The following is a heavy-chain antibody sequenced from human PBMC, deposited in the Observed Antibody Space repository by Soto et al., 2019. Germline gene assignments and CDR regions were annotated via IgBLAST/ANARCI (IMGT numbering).Heavy chain of an antibody. D-gene: IGHD3-16*01. CDR2: IGTQHDT. Sequence: DVQLVESGGGLVQHGGSLRLSCAASGLTFSAFDMHWVRQTTGKGLEWVAAIGTQHDTYYPDSVKGRFTISRENAKNSLYLQMNSLRAGDTAVYYCARQASYWHGGGGWFDPWGQGTLVTVSS. V-gene: IGHV3-13*01. J-gene: IGHJ5*02. CDR1: GLTFSAFD. CDR3: ARQASYWHGGGGWFDP.